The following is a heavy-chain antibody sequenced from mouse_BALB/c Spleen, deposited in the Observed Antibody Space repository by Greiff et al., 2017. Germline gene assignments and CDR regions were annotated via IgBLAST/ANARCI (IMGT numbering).Heavy chain of an antibody. V-gene: IGHV1S81*02. CDR1: GYTFTSYY. CDR3: TRSEGNYWYFDV. Sequence: QVQLQQPGAELVKPGASVKLSCKASGYTFTSYYMYWVKQRPGQGLEWIGGINPSNGGTNFNDKFKSKATMTVNKTSSTAYMQLSSLTSEDSEDNYSTRSEGNYWYFDVWGAGTTVTVSS. J-gene: IGHJ1*01. CDR2: INPSNGGT. D-gene: IGHD2-1*01.